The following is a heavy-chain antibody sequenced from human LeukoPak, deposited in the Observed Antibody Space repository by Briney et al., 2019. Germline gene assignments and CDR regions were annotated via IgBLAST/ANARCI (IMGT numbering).Heavy chain of an antibody. CDR2: ISYDGSNK. D-gene: IGHD6-13*01. J-gene: IGHJ4*02. V-gene: IGHV3-30*03. CDR1: RLTFSGYW. CDR3: ARDLAAAGHGFDY. Sequence: GGSLRLSCVVSRLTFSGYWMRWVRQAPGKGLEWVAVISYDGSNKYYADSVKGRFTISRDNSKNTLYLQMNSLRAEDTAVYYCARDLAAAGHGFDYWGQGTLVTVSS.